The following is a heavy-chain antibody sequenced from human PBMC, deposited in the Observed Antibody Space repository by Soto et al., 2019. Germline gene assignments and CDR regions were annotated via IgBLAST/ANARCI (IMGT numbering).Heavy chain of an antibody. Sequence: SVKVSCKASGGTFSSYAISWVRQAPGQGLEWMGGIIPIFGTANYAQKFQGRVTITADKSTSTAYMELSSLRSEDTAVYYCARAARPGYCSGGSCYSWFSVPFDPWGQGTLVTVS. J-gene: IGHJ5*02. D-gene: IGHD2-15*01. CDR1: GGTFSSYA. V-gene: IGHV1-69*06. CDR2: IIPIFGTA. CDR3: ARAARPGYCSGGSCYSWFSVPFDP.